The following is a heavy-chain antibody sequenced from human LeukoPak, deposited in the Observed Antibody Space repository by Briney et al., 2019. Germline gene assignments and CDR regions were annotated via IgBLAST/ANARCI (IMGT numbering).Heavy chain of an antibody. J-gene: IGHJ3*02. CDR2: IYDSGST. D-gene: IGHD5-12*01. CDR3: ARSAMGGYSKLDAFDI. V-gene: IGHV4-31*03. CDR1: RGSLSSGGYY. Sequence: SETLSVTCTVSRGSLSSGGYYWGWVRHQPGKGLEWIGYIYDSGSTYYNPSLKSRVTISVDTSKNQFSLKLGSVTAADTAVYYCARSAMGGYSKLDAFDIWGQGTMVTVSS.